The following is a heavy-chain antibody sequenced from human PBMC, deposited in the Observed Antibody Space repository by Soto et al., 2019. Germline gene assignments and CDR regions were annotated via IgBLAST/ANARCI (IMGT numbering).Heavy chain of an antibody. CDR3: ARGAEFWSGYYTTRYYFDY. V-gene: IGHV4-31*03. CDR1: GGSISSGGYY. CDR2: IYYSGST. D-gene: IGHD3-3*01. J-gene: IGHJ4*02. Sequence: TLSLTCTVSGGSISSGGYYWSWIRQDPGKGLEWIGYIYYSGSTYYNPSLKSRVTISVDTSKNQFSLKLSSVTAADTAVYYCARGAEFWSGYYTTRYYFDYWGQGTLVTVSS.